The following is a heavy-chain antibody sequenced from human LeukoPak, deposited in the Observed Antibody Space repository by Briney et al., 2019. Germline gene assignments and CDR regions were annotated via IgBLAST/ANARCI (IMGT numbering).Heavy chain of an antibody. CDR1: GFTFSTYW. CDR3: ARYTEYYFDY. V-gene: IGHV3-7*01. Sequence: GGSLRLSCAASGFTFSTYWMTWVRQAPGKGLEWVANMKRDGSEVYYANSVKGHFTISRDNAKNSLYLQMNSLRAVDTAVYDCARYTEYYFDYWGQGTLVTVSS. J-gene: IGHJ4*02. CDR2: MKRDGSEV. D-gene: IGHD2-2*02.